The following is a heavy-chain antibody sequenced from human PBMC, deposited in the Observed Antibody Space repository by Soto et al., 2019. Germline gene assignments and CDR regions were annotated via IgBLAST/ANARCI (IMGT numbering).Heavy chain of an antibody. CDR3: AKDRSSILHYGMDA. D-gene: IGHD3-9*01. J-gene: IGHJ6*02. CDR2: ISHDGSDK. V-gene: IGHV3-30*04. Sequence: GGSLRLSCAASGFTFSSYTMHWVRRTPGKGLERVAVISHDGSDKYYADSVKGRFTISRDNVKNSLYLQMNSLRAEDTALYYCAKDRSSILHYGMDAWGQGTTVTVSS. CDR1: GFTFSSYT.